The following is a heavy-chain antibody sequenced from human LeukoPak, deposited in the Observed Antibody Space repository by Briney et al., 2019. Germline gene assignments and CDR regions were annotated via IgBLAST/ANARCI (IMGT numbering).Heavy chain of an antibody. D-gene: IGHD5-18*01. CDR2: INHSGST. CDR3: AMVDTAMVNTY. V-gene: IGHV4-34*01. Sequence: PSETLSLTCAVYGGSFSGYYWSWIRQPPGKGLEWIGEINHSGSTNYNPSLKSRVTISVGTSKNQFSLKLSSVTAADTAVYYCAMVDTAMVNTYWGQGTLVTVSS. CDR1: GGSFSGYY. J-gene: IGHJ4*02.